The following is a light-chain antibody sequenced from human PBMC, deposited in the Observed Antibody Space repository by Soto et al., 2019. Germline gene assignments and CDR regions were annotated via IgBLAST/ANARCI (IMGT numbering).Light chain of an antibody. CDR1: QSVSSY. Sequence: EIVLTQSPATLSLSPGERATLSCRASQSVSSYLAWYQQKPGQAPRLLIYDASNRATGIPARFSGSGSGTDFTLTISSLEPEDFAVYYCRQRSNWPRTFGQGTKVDI. CDR3: RQRSNWPRT. J-gene: IGKJ1*01. CDR2: DAS. V-gene: IGKV3-11*01.